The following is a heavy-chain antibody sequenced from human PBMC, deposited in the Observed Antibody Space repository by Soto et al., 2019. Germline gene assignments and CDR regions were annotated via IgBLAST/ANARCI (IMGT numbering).Heavy chain of an antibody. CDR3: ARDHRPNPRFLEWSY. D-gene: IGHD3-3*01. Sequence: ASVKVSCKASGGTFSSYAISWVRQAPGQGLEWMGGIIPIFGTANYAQKFQGRVTITADESTSTAYMELSSLRSEDTAVYYCARDHRPNPRFLEWSYWGQGTLVTVSS. CDR1: GGTFSSYA. CDR2: IIPIFGTA. V-gene: IGHV1-69*13. J-gene: IGHJ4*02.